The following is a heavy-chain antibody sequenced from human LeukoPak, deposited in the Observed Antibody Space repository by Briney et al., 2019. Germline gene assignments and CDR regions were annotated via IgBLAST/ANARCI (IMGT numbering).Heavy chain of an antibody. CDR3: ARVVTIFGVVIPNWFDP. J-gene: IGHJ5*02. CDR1: GGSISSSSYY. V-gene: IGHV4-39*07. Sequence: SETLSLTCTVSGGSISSSSYYWGWIRQPPGKGLEWIGSIYYSGSTYYNPSLKSRVTISVDTSKNQFSLKLSSVTAADTAVYYCARVVTIFGVVIPNWFDPWGQGTLVTVSS. CDR2: IYYSGST. D-gene: IGHD3-3*01.